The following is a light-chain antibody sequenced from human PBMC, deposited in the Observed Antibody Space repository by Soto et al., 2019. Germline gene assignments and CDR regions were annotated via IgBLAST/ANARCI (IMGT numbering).Light chain of an antibody. CDR2: GAS. CDR3: QQYGSSGT. J-gene: IGKJ1*01. Sequence: EIVLTHCPGTLSLSPGERATLSCRASQSVSSYLAWYQQKPGQAPRLLIYGASNRATGIPDRFSGSGSGTDFTLTISRLEPEDFAVYYCQQYGSSGTFGQGTKVDIK. V-gene: IGKV3-20*01. CDR1: QSVSSY.